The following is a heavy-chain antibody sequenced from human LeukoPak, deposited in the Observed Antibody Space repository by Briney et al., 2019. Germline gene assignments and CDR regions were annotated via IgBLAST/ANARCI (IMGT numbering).Heavy chain of an antibody. Sequence: KPSETLSLTCTVSGGSISSYYWSWIRQPAGKGLEWIGRIYTSGSTNYNTSLKSRVTMSVDTSKNQFSLKLSSVTAADTAVYYCARDLGSSGWYGDYFDYWGQGTLVTVSS. J-gene: IGHJ4*02. CDR1: GGSISSYY. D-gene: IGHD6-19*01. V-gene: IGHV4-4*07. CDR2: IYTSGST. CDR3: ARDLGSSGWYGDYFDY.